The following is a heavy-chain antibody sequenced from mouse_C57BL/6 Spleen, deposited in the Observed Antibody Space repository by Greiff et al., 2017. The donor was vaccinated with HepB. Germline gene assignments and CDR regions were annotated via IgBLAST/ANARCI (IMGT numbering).Heavy chain of an antibody. D-gene: IGHD1-1*01. Sequence: QVQLQQPGAELVKPGASVKLSCKASGYTFTSYWMHWVKQRPGQGLEWIGMIHPNSGSTNYNEKFKSKATLTVDKSSSTAYMQLSSLTSEDSAVYYCARAYGSSYCYFDVWGTGTTVTVSS. CDR3: ARAYGSSYCYFDV. V-gene: IGHV1-64*01. CDR1: GYTFTSYW. CDR2: IHPNSGST. J-gene: IGHJ1*03.